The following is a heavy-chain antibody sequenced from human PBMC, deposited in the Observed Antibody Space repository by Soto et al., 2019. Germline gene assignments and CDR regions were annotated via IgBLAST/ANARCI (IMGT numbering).Heavy chain of an antibody. D-gene: IGHD3-22*01. CDR3: AKDGYYYYSSGYYHDHVDY. V-gene: IGHV3-30*18. J-gene: IGHJ4*02. CDR1: GFTFSSYG. Sequence: GGSLRLSCAASGFTFSSYGMHWVRQAPGKGLEWVAVISYDGSNKYYADSVKGRFTISRDNSKNTLYLQMNSLRAEDTAVYYCAKDGYYYYSSGYYHDHVDYWGQGTLVTVSS. CDR2: ISYDGSNK.